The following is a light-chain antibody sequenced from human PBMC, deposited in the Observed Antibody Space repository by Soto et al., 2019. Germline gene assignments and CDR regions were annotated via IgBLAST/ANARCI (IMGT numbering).Light chain of an antibody. CDR1: SSDVGGYNY. Sequence: QSALTQPASVSGSPGQSITISCTGTSSDVGGYNYVSWYQQHPGKAPKLMIYEVNNRPSGVSNRFSGSKSGNTAFLTISGLQDEDEADYYCSSYTSSSSVVFGGGTKLTVL. CDR2: EVN. J-gene: IGLJ2*01. V-gene: IGLV2-14*01. CDR3: SSYTSSSSVV.